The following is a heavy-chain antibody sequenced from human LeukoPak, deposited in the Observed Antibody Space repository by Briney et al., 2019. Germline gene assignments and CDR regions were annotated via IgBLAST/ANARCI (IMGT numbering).Heavy chain of an antibody. J-gene: IGHJ4*02. V-gene: IGHV1-69*13. Sequence: GASVKVSCKASRGTFSSYAISWVRQAPGQGLEWMGGIIPIFGTANYAQKFQGRVTIPADESTSTAYMELSSLRSEDTAVYYCARGRDTAMVCRDWGQGTLVTVSS. CDR3: ARGRDTAMVCRD. D-gene: IGHD5-18*01. CDR1: RGTFSSYA. CDR2: IIPIFGTA.